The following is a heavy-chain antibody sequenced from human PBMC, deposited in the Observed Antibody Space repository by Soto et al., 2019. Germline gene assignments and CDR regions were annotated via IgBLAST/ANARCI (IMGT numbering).Heavy chain of an antibody. CDR1: ESSFSTYT. CDR2: ITYDGSNS. Sequence: QVQLVESGGGVVQSGRSLRLSCAASESSFSTYTMNWVRQAPGKGLAWVSLITYDGSNSYYADSVKGRFTISRDNSKNTLYLQMNSLRAEDTAVYYCAREESGVDFYYGMDVWGQGTTVTVSS. V-gene: IGHV3-30-3*01. J-gene: IGHJ6*02. D-gene: IGHD3-10*01. CDR3: AREESGVDFYYGMDV.